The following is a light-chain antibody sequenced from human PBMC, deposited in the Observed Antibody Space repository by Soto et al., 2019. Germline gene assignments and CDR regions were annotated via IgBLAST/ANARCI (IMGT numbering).Light chain of an antibody. CDR3: AAWDDNLNGPV. V-gene: IGLV1-44*01. J-gene: IGLJ2*01. Sequence: QSALTQPPSASGTPGQRVTISCSVSSSNIGGNSVNWYQHLPGTAPKILMSSDDERPSGVPDRFSGSKSGTSASLAISGLQSEDEADYYCAAWDDNLNGPVFGGGTKLTVL. CDR2: SDD. CDR1: SSNIGGNS.